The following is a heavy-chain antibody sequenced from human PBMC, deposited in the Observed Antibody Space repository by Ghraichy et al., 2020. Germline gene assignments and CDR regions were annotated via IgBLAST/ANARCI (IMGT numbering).Heavy chain of an antibody. CDR1: GFSLSTTREG. CDR2: IYWDDDK. V-gene: IGHV2-5*02. J-gene: IGHJ4*02. CDR3: AHKVSSSWKFDY. D-gene: IGHD6-13*01. Sequence: SGPTLVKPTQTLTLTCTFSGFSLSTTREGVVWIRQPPGKALEWLAVIYWDDDKRFSPFLKSRLSVTKDTSKNQVVLTMTNTDPLDTGTYYCAHKVSSSWKFDYLGQGTLITVSS.